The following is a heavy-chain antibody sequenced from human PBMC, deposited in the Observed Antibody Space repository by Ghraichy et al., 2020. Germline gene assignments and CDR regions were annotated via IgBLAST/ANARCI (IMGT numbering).Heavy chain of an antibody. D-gene: IGHD6-19*01. Sequence: GGSLRLSCAASGFTFSSYAMTLVRQAPGEGLEWVSSITGGGGTTYYADSVKGRFTISRDNSKNTLYLQMNSLRAEDTAVYYCAKRNRYSSGWYVDYWGQGTLVTVSS. J-gene: IGHJ4*02. CDR3: AKRNRYSSGWYVDY. V-gene: IGHV3-23*01. CDR2: ITGGGGTT. CDR1: GFTFSSYA.